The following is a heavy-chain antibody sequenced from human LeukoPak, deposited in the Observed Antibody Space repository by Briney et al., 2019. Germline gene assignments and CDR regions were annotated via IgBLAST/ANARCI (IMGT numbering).Heavy chain of an antibody. Sequence: SETLSLTCTVSGGSISSSYYWNWIRQPPGKGLEWIGYIYYSGSTNYNPSLKSRVTISVDTSKNQFSLKLSSVTAADTAVYYCARSVEMATIPFDYWGQGTLVTVSS. CDR3: ARSVEMATIPFDY. CDR1: GGSISSSYY. J-gene: IGHJ4*02. V-gene: IGHV4-59*08. D-gene: IGHD5-24*01. CDR2: IYYSGST.